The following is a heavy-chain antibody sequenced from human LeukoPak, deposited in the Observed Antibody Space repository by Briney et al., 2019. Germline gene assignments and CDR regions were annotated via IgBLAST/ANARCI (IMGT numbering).Heavy chain of an antibody. V-gene: IGHV3-23*01. Sequence: GGSLRLSCAASGFTFSNSAMSWVRQAPGKGLEWVSTLSGSGITTYYADSVKGRFTISRDNAKNSLYLQMHSLRAEDTAVYYCARGGFVFDIWGQGTVVTASS. CDR2: LSGSGITT. CDR1: GFTFSNSA. CDR3: ARGGFVFDI. J-gene: IGHJ3*02. D-gene: IGHD3-10*01.